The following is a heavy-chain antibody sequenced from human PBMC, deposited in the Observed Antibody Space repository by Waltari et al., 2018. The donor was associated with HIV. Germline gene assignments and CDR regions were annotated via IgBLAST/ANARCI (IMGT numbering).Heavy chain of an antibody. V-gene: IGHV3-15*01. CDR1: GCTFTNAW. Sequence: EVQVVESGGGVVKHGGSLRLTCGGCGCTFTNAWMSWVRQAPGKGLEWVGRIKTKAEGETVEYATPVKGRFTISRDDSKNTLYLQMNSLTTEDTAVYYCTTWQVGSYWGHGTLVTVSS. J-gene: IGHJ4*01. CDR2: IKTKAEGETV. D-gene: IGHD3-10*01. CDR3: TTWQVGSY.